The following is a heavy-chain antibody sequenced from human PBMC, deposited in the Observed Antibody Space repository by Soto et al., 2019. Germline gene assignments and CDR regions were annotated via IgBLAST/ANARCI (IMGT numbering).Heavy chain of an antibody. D-gene: IGHD3-10*01. J-gene: IGHJ6*02. CDR1: GFTFSNAW. CDR2: IKSKTDGGTT. CDR3: TTARLWFGEFGIIDYYYYGMDV. V-gene: IGHV3-15*01. Sequence: PGGSLRLSCAASGFTFSNAWMSWVRQAPGKGLEWVGRIKSKTDGGTTDYAAPVKGRFTISRDDSKNTLYLQMNSLKTEDTAVYYCTTARLWFGEFGIIDYYYYGMDVWGQGTTVTVSS.